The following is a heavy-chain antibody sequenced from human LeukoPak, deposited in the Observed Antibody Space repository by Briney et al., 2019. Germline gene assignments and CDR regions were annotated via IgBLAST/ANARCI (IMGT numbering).Heavy chain of an antibody. D-gene: IGHD2-2*02. V-gene: IGHV4-4*07. J-gene: IGHJ6*03. CDR1: GGSISSYY. CDR2: IYTSGST. CDR3: AISRGGYCSSTSCYNYYYMDV. Sequence: SETLSLTCTVSGGSISSYYWSWIRQPAGKGLEWIGRIYTSGSTNYNPSLKSRVTMSVDTSKNQFSLKLSSVTAAGTAVYYCAISRGGYCSSTSCYNYYYMDVWGKGTTVTVSS.